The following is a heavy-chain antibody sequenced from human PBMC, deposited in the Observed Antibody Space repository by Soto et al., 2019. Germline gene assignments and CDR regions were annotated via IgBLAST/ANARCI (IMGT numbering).Heavy chain of an antibody. CDR2: IYHSGST. Sequence: KPSETLSLTCAVSGYSISSGYYWGWIRQPPGKGLEWIGSIYHSGSTYYNPSLKSRVTISVDTSKNQFSPKLSSVTAADTAVYYCARGPGAYSSSWYNWFDPWGQGTLVTVSS. CDR1: GYSISSGYY. D-gene: IGHD6-13*01. V-gene: IGHV4-38-2*01. J-gene: IGHJ5*02. CDR3: ARGPGAYSSSWYNWFDP.